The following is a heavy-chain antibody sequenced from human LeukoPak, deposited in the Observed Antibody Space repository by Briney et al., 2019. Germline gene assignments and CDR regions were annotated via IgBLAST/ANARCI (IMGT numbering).Heavy chain of an antibody. CDR1: A. D-gene: IGHD6-13*01. CDR3: AKVGRSSSWYYFDY. Sequence: AMDXVRQAPGXGLXWVAGISWNSGSIVYADSVKGRFTISRDNAKNSLYLQMNSLRAEDTALYYCAKVGRSSSWYYFDYWGQGTLVTVSS. V-gene: IGHV3-9*01. J-gene: IGHJ4*02. CDR2: ISWNSGSI.